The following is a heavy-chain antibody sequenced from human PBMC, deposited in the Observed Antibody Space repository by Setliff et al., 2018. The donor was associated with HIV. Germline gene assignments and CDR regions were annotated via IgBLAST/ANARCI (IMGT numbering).Heavy chain of an antibody. CDR1: GGSISSGSHY. D-gene: IGHD3-22*01. Sequence: SETLSLTCTVSGGSISSGSHYWSWIRQPPGKRLEWIGYIHYSGSTNYNPSLKSRVTISGDTSKNQFSLKLSSVTAADTAVYYCARGHYPYDSSGYYYDAFDIWGQGTMVTVSS. V-gene: IGHV4-61*01. CDR2: IHYSGST. CDR3: ARGHYPYDSSGYYYDAFDI. J-gene: IGHJ3*02.